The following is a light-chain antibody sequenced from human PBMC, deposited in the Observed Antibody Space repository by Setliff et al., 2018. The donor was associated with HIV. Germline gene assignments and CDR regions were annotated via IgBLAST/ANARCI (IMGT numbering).Light chain of an antibody. CDR1: SSDVGAYNY. CDR2: DVS. CDR3: SSYTTINTYV. Sequence: QSALTQPASESGSPGQSISISCTGTSSDVGAYNYVSWYQQHPGKAPRLIIYDVSDRPSGVSNRFSGSKSGNTASLTISGLQAEDEADYYCSSYTTINTYVFGSGTKVTVL. V-gene: IGLV2-14*03. J-gene: IGLJ1*01.